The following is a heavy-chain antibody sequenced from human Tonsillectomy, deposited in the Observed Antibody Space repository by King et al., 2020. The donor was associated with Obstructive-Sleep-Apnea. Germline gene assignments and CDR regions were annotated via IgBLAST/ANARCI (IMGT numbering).Heavy chain of an antibody. CDR2: TSSSSNYI. V-gene: IGHV3-21*01. J-gene: IGHJ6*02. CDR3: AREFLEGYYYYYGMDV. D-gene: IGHD3-3*01. CDR1: GFTFSSYN. Sequence: VQLVESGGGLVKPGGSLRLSCAASGFTFSSYNMNWVRQAPGKWLEGVSSTSSSSNYIYYVDSVKCRCPISRDNAKQSLYCQMNSLRAEDKAVYYWAREFLEGYYYYYGMDVWGQGTTVTVSS.